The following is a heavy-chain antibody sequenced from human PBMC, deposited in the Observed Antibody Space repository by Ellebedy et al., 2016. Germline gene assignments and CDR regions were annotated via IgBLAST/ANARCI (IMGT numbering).Heavy chain of an antibody. D-gene: IGHD6-13*01. Sequence: GESLKISCAASVFTFSDYYMSWIRQAPAKGLEWVSYISSSGSTIYYADSVKGRFTISRDNAKNSLYLQMNSLRAKDTAVYYCARDSSAAGIFYYYYYGMDVWGQGTTVTVSS. CDR1: VFTFSDYY. CDR2: ISSSGSTI. CDR3: ARDSSAAGIFYYYYYGMDV. J-gene: IGHJ6*02. V-gene: IGHV3-11*01.